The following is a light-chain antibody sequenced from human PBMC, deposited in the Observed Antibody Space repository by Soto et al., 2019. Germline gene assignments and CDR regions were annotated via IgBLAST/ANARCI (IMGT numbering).Light chain of an antibody. Sequence: QSVLTQPASVSGSPGQSITISCTGSSSDVGGYKYVSWYQQYPGKAPKRMIYEVSNRPSGVSNRFSGSKSGNTASLTISGLQAEDEADYYCSSYTSSRTAVFGGGTKLTV. J-gene: IGLJ2*01. CDR2: EVS. CDR3: SSYTSSRTAV. CDR1: SSDVGGYKY. V-gene: IGLV2-14*01.